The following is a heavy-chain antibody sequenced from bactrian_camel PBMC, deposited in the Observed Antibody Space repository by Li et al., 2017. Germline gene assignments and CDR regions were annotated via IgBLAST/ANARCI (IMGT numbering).Heavy chain of an antibody. CDR3: ASSGAWYWGFGY. V-gene: IGHV3-2*01. D-gene: IGHD6*01. J-gene: IGHJ4*01. Sequence: HVQLVESGGGSVQPGGSLRLSCGASGHTYSSNSMGWFRQAPGKGLEWVASIYRVGSNTYYADSVKGRFTISRDDAKNTLNLQIHSLKSEDTAVYYCASSGAWYWGFGYWGQGTQVTVS. CDR1: GHTYSSNS. CDR2: IYRVGSNT.